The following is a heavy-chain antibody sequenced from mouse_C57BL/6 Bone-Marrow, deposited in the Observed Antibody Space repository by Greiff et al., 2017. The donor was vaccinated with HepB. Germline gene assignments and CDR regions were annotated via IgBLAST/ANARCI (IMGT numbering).Heavy chain of an antibody. V-gene: IGHV5-17*01. CDR2: ISSGSSTI. Sequence: EVKVVESGGGLVKPGGSLKLSCAASGFTFSDYGMHWVRQAPEKGLEWVAYISSGSSTIYYADTVKGRFTISRDNAKNTLFLQMTSLRSEDTAMYYCARKNYYGSSYDYWGQGTTLTVSS. D-gene: IGHD1-1*01. J-gene: IGHJ2*01. CDR3: ARKNYYGSSYDY. CDR1: GFTFSDYG.